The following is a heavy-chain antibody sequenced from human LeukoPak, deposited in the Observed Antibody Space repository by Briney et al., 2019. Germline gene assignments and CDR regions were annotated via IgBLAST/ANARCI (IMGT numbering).Heavy chain of an antibody. J-gene: IGHJ4*02. CDR2: IYYSGST. Sequence: SETLSLTCTVSGGSISSGDYYWRWIRQPPGKGLEWIVYIYYSGSTYYNPSLKSRVTISVDTSKNQFSLKLSSVTAADTAAYFCTRLCIKSSCYTWDYWGQGALVTVSS. D-gene: IGHD2-2*02. CDR1: GGSISSGDYY. V-gene: IGHV4-30-4*01. CDR3: TRLCIKSSCYTWDY.